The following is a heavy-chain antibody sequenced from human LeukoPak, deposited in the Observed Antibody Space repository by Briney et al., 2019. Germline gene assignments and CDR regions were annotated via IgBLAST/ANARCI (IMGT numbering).Heavy chain of an antibody. V-gene: IGHV4-61*02. J-gene: IGHJ5*02. CDR2: IYTSGST. D-gene: IGHD5-18*01. Sequence: SETLSLTCTVSGGSISSGSYYWSWIRQPAGKGLEWIGRIYTSGSTNYNPSLKSRVTISVDTSKNQFSLKLSSVTAADTAVYYCARDRYSYGSTVRFDPWGQGTLVTVSS. CDR1: GGSISSGSYY. CDR3: ARDRYSYGSTVRFDP.